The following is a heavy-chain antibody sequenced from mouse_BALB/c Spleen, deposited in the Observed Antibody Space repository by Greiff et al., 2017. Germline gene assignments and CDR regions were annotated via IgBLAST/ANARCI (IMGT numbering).Heavy chain of an antibody. J-gene: IGHJ2*01. CDR3: ARGGSMLIYDGYYGY. Sequence: EVQRVESGPGLVKPSQSLSLTCTVTGYSITSDYAWNWIRQFPGNKLEWMGYISYSGSTSYNPSLKSRISITRDTSKNQFFLQLNSVTTEDTATYYCARGGSMLIYDGYYGYWGQGTTLTVSS. CDR1: GYSITSDYA. CDR2: ISYSGST. V-gene: IGHV3-2*02. D-gene: IGHD2-3*01.